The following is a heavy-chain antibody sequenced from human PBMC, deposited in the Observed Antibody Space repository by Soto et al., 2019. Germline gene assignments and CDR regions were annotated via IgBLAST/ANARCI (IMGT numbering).Heavy chain of an antibody. Sequence: PSETLSLTCSVSGDYIHVGGYYWTWIRQRPGKGLEWRGYIYYTGKTYYNPSLGSRLTMSVDRSKNQFSLRLTSVTAADTAVYFCGRDLTSNANCIDPWGQGTLVTVSS. D-gene: IGHD2-2*01. CDR3: GRDLTSNANCIDP. J-gene: IGHJ5*02. CDR2: IYYTGKT. V-gene: IGHV4-30-4*01. CDR1: GDYIHVGGYY.